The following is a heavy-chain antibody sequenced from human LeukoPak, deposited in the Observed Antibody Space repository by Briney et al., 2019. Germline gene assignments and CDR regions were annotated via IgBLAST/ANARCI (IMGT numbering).Heavy chain of an antibody. CDR3: ARDATLAPFWSGYYSGHNWFDP. J-gene: IGHJ5*02. Sequence: PSETLSLTCTVSGYSISSGYYWGWIRQPPGKGLEWIGSIYHSGSTYYNPSLKSRVTISVDTSKNQFSLKLSSVTAADTAVYYCARDATLAPFWSGYYSGHNWFDPWGQGTLVTVSS. CDR2: IYHSGST. V-gene: IGHV4-38-2*02. CDR1: GYSISSGYY. D-gene: IGHD3-3*01.